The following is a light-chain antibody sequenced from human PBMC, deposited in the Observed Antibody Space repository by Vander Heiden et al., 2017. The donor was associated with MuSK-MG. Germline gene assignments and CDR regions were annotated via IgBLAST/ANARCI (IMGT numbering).Light chain of an antibody. CDR3: QQYNNGPPLT. V-gene: IGKV3-15*01. CDR1: QSVSSN. J-gene: IGKJ4*01. CDR2: GAY. Sequence: EIVMTQSPATLSVSPGERATLSCRASQSVSSNVAWYQQKPGQAPRLLIYGAYTRATGIPARFSGSGSGTEFTLTISSLQSEDFAVYYCQQYNNGPPLTCGGGTKVEIK.